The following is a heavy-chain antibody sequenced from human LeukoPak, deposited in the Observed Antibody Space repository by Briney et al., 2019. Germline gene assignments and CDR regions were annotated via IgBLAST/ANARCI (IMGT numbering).Heavy chain of an antibody. J-gene: IGHJ3*02. D-gene: IGHD3-22*01. CDR1: GYTFTSYY. Sequence: ASVKVSCKASGYTFTSYYMHWVRQAPGQGLEWMGWINPNSGGTNYAQKFQGRVTMTRDTSISTAYMELSRLRSDDTAVYYCASFIPYYYDSSGYVSDAFDIWGQGTMVTVSS. CDR2: INPNSGGT. CDR3: ASFIPYYYDSSGYVSDAFDI. V-gene: IGHV1-2*02.